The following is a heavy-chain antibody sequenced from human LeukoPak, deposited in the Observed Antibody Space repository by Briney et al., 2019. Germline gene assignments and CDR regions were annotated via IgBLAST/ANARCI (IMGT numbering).Heavy chain of an antibody. D-gene: IGHD6-13*01. J-gene: IGHJ4*02. CDR1: GDSISSYY. Sequence: SETLSLTCTVSGDSISSYYWSWIRQPPGKGLEWIGYIYYSGSTNYNPSLKSRDTISVDTSKNQLSLKLSSVTAADTAVYYCARHCTQQLKFDYWGQGTLVTVSS. CDR2: IYYSGST. CDR3: ARHCTQQLKFDY. V-gene: IGHV4-59*08.